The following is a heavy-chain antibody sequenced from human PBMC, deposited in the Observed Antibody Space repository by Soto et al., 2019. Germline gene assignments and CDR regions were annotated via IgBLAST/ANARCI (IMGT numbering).Heavy chain of an antibody. CDR3: AKGGVTYYYDSSGAPLFDY. CDR1: GFTFSSYS. V-gene: IGHV3-21*04. J-gene: IGHJ4*02. D-gene: IGHD3-22*01. CDR2: ISSSSSYI. Sequence: EVQLVESGGGLVKPGGSLRLSCAASGFTFSSYSMNWVRQAPGKGLEWVSSISSSSSYIYYADSVKGRFTISRDNAKNSLYLQMNSLRAEDTAVYYCAKGGVTYYYDSSGAPLFDYWGQGTLVTVSS.